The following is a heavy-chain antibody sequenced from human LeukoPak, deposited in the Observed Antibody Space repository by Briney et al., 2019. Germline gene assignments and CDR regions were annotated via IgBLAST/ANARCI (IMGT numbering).Heavy chain of an antibody. Sequence: PGGSLRLSCAASGFTFSSYSMNWVRQAPGKGLEWVSSISSSSSCIYADSVKGRFTISRDNAKNSLYLQMNSLRAEDTAVYYCARDVSGWYYFDYWGQGTLVTVSS. CDR1: GFTFSSYS. V-gene: IGHV3-21*01. J-gene: IGHJ4*02. CDR2: ISSSSSC. CDR3: ARDVSGWYYFDY. D-gene: IGHD6-19*01.